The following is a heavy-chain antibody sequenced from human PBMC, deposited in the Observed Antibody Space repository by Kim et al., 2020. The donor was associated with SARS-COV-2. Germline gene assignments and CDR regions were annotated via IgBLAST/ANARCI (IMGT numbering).Heavy chain of an antibody. CDR2: DT. CDR3: ARATGGMDV. V-gene: IGHV5-51*01. Sequence: DTRYSPAFKGQVTISADKSISTAYLQWSSLKASDTAMYYCARATGGMDVWGQGTTVTVSS. J-gene: IGHJ6*02.